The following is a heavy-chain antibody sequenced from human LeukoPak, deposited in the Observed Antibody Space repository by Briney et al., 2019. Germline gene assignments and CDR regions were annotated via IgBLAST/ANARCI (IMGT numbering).Heavy chain of an antibody. J-gene: IGHJ4*02. Sequence: SETLSLTCTVSGGSISSSSYYWGWIRQPPGKGLEWIGSIYYSGSTYYNPSLKSRVTISVDTSKNQFSLKLSSVTAADTAVYYCARRHSDYYDSSGYYGWGQGTLVTVSS. CDR3: ARRHSDYYDSSGYYG. V-gene: IGHV4-39*01. D-gene: IGHD3-22*01. CDR1: GGSISSSSYY. CDR2: IYYSGST.